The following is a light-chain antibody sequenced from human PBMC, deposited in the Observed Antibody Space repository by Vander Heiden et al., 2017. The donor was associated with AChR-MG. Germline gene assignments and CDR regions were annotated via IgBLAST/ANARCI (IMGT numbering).Light chain of an antibody. V-gene: IGKV1-16*01. Sequence: DIQMTQSPSSLPASVGDRVTITCRASQGINNYVAWFQQKPGKAPRSLIYDTSTLHSGVPSRFSGSGSGTDFALTISSLQPEDFATYYCQQDITYPLTFGGGTKVVIK. CDR2: DTS. J-gene: IGKJ4*01. CDR3: QQDITYPLT. CDR1: QGINNY.